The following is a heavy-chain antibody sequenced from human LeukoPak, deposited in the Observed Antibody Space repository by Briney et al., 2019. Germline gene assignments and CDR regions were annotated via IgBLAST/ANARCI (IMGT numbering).Heavy chain of an antibody. CDR1: GFTFSSYS. V-gene: IGHV3-21*04. Sequence: GGSLRLSCAASGFTFSSYSMNWVRQAPGKGLEWVSSISSSSSYIYYADSVKGRFTISRDNAKNSLYLQMNSLRAEDTALYYCAKAPRFYYDSSGYWNWFDPWGQGTLVTVSS. D-gene: IGHD3-22*01. CDR2: ISSSSSYI. CDR3: AKAPRFYYDSSGYWNWFDP. J-gene: IGHJ5*02.